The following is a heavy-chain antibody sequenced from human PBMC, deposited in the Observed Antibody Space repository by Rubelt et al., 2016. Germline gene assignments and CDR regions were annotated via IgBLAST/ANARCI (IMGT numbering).Heavy chain of an antibody. V-gene: IGHV3-74*01. CDR1: GFTFSSYW. CDR3: ARSGPDVVVPAAIRVEGDAFDI. D-gene: IGHD2-2*02. CDR2: INRDGSST. Sequence: EVQLVESGGGLVQPGGSLRLSCAASGFTFSSYWMHWVRQAPGKGLVWVSRINRDGSSTSYADSVKARFTSARDNAKNTLYLQMNSLRAEDTAVYYCARSGPDVVVPAAIRVEGDAFDIWGQGTMVTVSS. J-gene: IGHJ3*02.